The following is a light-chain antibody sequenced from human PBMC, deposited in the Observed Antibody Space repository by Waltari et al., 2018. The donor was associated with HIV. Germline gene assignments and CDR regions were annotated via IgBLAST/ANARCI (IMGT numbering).Light chain of an antibody. CDR2: EGT. J-gene: IGLJ2*01. CDR1: TITYNS. Sequence: QSALTQPASVPGSAGQSVTISCTGPTITYNSFAWYHQHPAKAPNIIIFEGTNRPSGVSNRFSGSKSGNTASLTISGLQGEDEAHYYCSSYTASGSVIFGGGTNLTVL. V-gene: IGLV2-14*03. CDR3: SSYTASGSVI.